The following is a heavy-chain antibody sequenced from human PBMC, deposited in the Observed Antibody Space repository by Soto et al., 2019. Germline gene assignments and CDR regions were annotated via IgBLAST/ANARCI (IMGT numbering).Heavy chain of an antibody. V-gene: IGHV4-34*01. CDR2: INHSGST. CDR3: ARGGSIVATIHYYFDY. CDR1: GGSFSGYY. Sequence: PSETLSLTCAVYGGSFSGYYWSWIRQPPGKGLEWIGEINHSGSTNYNPSLKSRVTISVDTSKNQFSLKLSSVTAADTAVYYCARGGSIVATIHYYFDYWGQGTLVTVS. D-gene: IGHD5-12*01. J-gene: IGHJ4*02.